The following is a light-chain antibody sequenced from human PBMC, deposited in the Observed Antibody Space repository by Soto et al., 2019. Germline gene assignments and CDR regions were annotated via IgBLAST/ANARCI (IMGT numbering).Light chain of an antibody. CDR2: DNN. Sequence: QSVLTQPPSVSAAPGQRVTISCSGSSSNIGTKYISCYYQFPGTAPTILIYDNNKQPSGIADRFSGAKYATSATLVITGLQTGDEADYYCGTWDNSLISLVFGGGTKLTVL. CDR1: SSNIGTKY. V-gene: IGLV1-51*01. CDR3: GTWDNSLISLV. J-gene: IGLJ2*01.